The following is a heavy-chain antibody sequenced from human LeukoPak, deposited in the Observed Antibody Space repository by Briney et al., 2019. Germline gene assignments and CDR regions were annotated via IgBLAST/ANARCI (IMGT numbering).Heavy chain of an antibody. CDR1: GGSISSYY. CDR3: ASSGLTSVAFDY. CDR2: IYSSGST. J-gene: IGHJ4*02. V-gene: IGHV4-4*07. D-gene: IGHD6-19*01. Sequence: ETLTLTCTVSGGSISSYYWSWIRQPAGKGLEWIGRIYSSGSTNYNPSLKSRVTMSVDTSKNQFSLKLRSVTAADTAVYYCASSGLTSVAFDYWGQGTLVTVSS.